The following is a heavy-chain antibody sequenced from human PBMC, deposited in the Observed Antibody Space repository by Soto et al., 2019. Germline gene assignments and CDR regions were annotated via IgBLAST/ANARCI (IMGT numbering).Heavy chain of an antibody. Sequence: SETLSLTCAVYGGSFSGYYWSWIRQPPGKGLEWIGEINHSGSTNYNPSLKSRVTISVDTSKNQFSLKLSSVTAADTAVYYRARGLVYARGYYYYYGMDVWGQGTTVTVSS. CDR1: GGSFSGYY. CDR3: ARGLVYARGYYYYYGMDV. D-gene: IGHD2-8*01. V-gene: IGHV4-34*01. CDR2: INHSGST. J-gene: IGHJ6*02.